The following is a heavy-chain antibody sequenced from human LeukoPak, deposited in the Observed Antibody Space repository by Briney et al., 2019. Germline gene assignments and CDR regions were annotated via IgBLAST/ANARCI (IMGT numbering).Heavy chain of an antibody. D-gene: IGHD2-21*02. V-gene: IGHV4-59*01. CDR2: GHHSGTT. CDR3: ARWGESGDSVVHAFDI. CDR1: GASITSYY. Sequence: PSETLSLTCTVSGASITSYYWNWMRQSPGKGLEWIGYGHHSGTTNYSPSLESRGTISVDTSKNQFSLKLSSVSAADTAVYYCARWGESGDSVVHAFDIWGRGTMVTVSS. J-gene: IGHJ3*02.